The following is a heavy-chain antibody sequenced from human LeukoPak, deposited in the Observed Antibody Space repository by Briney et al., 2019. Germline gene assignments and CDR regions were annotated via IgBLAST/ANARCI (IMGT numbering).Heavy chain of an antibody. CDR3: ALTAATILGDAFDI. CDR1: GYTFTSYD. CDR2: MNPNSGNT. D-gene: IGHD2-15*01. J-gene: IGHJ3*02. Sequence: ASVKVSCKASGYTFTSYDINWVRQATGQGLEWTGWMNPNSGNTGYAQKFQGRVTMTRNTSISTAYMELSSLRSEDTAVYYCALTAATILGDAFDIWGQGTMVTVSS. V-gene: IGHV1-8*01.